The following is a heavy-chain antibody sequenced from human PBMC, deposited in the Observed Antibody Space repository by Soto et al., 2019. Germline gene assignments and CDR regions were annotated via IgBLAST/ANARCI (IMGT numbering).Heavy chain of an antibody. J-gene: IGHJ4*02. D-gene: IGHD3-10*01. V-gene: IGHV5-51*01. CDR3: ARRVGTWPFHFDY. Sequence: GESLKISCKGSGYSFTSYWIGRVRQMPGKGLEWMGIINPGDSESRYSPSFEAPVTFSVDTSINTAYVQCSSLHASDTAIYYCARRVGTWPFHFDYWGQGTLVTVSS. CDR2: INPGDSES. CDR1: GYSFTSYW.